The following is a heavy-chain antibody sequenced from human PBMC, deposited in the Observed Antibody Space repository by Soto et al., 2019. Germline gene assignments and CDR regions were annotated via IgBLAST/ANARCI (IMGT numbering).Heavy chain of an antibody. D-gene: IGHD2-2*01. CDR1: GLNFNNYG. Sequence: LRLSCIDSGLNFNNYGMNWVRQAPGKGLEWVSAISGSGGSTYYADSVKGRFTISRDNSKNTLYLQMNSLRAEDTAVYYCAKWPWGSSTSWGQGTLVTVSS. CDR3: AKWPWGSSTS. V-gene: IGHV3-23*01. J-gene: IGHJ4*02. CDR2: ISGSGGST.